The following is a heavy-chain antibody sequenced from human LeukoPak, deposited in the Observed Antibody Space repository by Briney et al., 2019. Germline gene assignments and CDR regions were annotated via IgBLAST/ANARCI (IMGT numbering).Heavy chain of an antibody. CDR3: ARAYYYDSSGYYPFDY. D-gene: IGHD3-22*01. CDR2: INPSSGST. V-gene: IGHV1-46*01. Sequence: ASVKPSCKASGYTFTSYTMRWGCETPGQGLGWVGVINPSSGSTNYAQKFQGRVTMTRDTSTSTVYMELSSLRSEDTAVYYCARAYYYDSSGYYPFDYWGQGTLVTVSS. CDR1: GYTFTSYT. J-gene: IGHJ4*02.